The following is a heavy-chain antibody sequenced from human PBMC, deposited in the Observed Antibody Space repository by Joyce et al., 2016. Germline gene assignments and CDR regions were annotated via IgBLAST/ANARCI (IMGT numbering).Heavy chain of an antibody. D-gene: IGHD2-8*02. CDR3: ARGGYCTGGVCYFGGMDV. Sequence: EVQLVESGGGLVQPGGSLRLSCAASGFTRSSYEMNWVRQAPGKGLEWVSYISGSGKTIYYTDSVKGRFTISRDNAKNSLYLQMTSLRAEDTAVYYCARGGYCTGGVCYFGGMDVWGQGTTVTVSS. V-gene: IGHV3-48*03. CDR1: GFTRSSYE. J-gene: IGHJ6*02. CDR2: ISGSGKTI.